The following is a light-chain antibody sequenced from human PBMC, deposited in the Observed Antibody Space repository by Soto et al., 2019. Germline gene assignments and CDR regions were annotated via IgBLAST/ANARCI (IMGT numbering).Light chain of an antibody. CDR2: DVS. CDR3: SSYTRSSTLVV. V-gene: IGLV2-14*01. Sequence: QSALTQPASVSGSPGQSITISCTGTSSDVGGYNYVSWYQQHPGKAPKLMLYDVSNRPSGVSNRFSGSKSGNTASLTISGLQAEDEAAYYCSSYTRSSTLVVFGGGTKLTVL. J-gene: IGLJ2*01. CDR1: SSDVGGYNY.